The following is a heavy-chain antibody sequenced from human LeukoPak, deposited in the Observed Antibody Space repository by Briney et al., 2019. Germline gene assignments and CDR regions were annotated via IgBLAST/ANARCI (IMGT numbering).Heavy chain of an antibody. CDR1: GFTFSSYW. V-gene: IGHV3-74*01. D-gene: IGHD1-1*01. Sequence: PGGSLRLSCAASGFTFSSYWMHWVRQAPGKGLVWVSRINSDGSSTSYADSVKGRFTISRDNAKNTLYLQMNSLRAEDTAVYYCVRVEVNYGMDVWGQGTTVTVSS. CDR2: INSDGSST. J-gene: IGHJ6*02. CDR3: VRVEVNYGMDV.